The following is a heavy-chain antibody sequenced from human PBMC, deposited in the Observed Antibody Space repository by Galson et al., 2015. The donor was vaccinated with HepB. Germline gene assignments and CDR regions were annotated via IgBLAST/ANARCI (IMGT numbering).Heavy chain of an antibody. V-gene: IGHV3-11*06. CDR1: GFTFSDYY. CDR3: ARVVAAAGKGGLDP. D-gene: IGHD6-13*01. Sequence: SLRLSCAASGFTFSDYYMSWIRQAPGKGLEWVSYISSSSSYTNYADSVKGRFTISRDNAKNSLYLQMNSLRAEDTAVYYCARVVAAAGKGGLDPWGQGTLVTVSS. J-gene: IGHJ5*02. CDR2: ISSSSSYT.